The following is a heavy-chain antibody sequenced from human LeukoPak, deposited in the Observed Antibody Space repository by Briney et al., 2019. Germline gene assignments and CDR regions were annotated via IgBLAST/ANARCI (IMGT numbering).Heavy chain of an antibody. CDR2: IYYNGAT. CDR3: ARFKFVPGDYYFDY. V-gene: IGHV4-59*01. D-gene: IGHD6-6*01. J-gene: IGHJ4*02. Sequence: SETLSLTCTVSGASISTYYWSWVRQPPGKGLEWVGYIYYNGATNYNPSLKSRVSVSIDTAKNKFSLKMRSMTAADSGVYYCARFKFVPGDYYFDYWGQGTLVTVSS. CDR1: GASISTYY.